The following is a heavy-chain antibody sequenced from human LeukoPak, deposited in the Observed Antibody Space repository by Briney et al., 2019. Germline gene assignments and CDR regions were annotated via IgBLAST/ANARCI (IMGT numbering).Heavy chain of an antibody. D-gene: IGHD4-17*01. CDR3: AREAYGFDP. CDR2: INPKSGGT. V-gene: IGHV1-2*02. J-gene: IGHJ5*02. CDR1: GYTFTGDY. Sequence: ASLKVSCKASGYTFTGDYMHWVRQAPGQGLEWMGWINPKSGGTNYAQKFQGRVTMTRDTSIHTAYMELSRLRSDDRAVYYCAREAYGFDPWGQGTLVTVSS.